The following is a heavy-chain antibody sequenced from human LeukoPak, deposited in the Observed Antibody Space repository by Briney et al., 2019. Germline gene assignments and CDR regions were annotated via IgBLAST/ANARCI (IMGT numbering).Heavy chain of an antibody. D-gene: IGHD6-13*01. CDR1: GGSLSGYY. V-gene: IGHV4-34*01. J-gene: IGHJ4*02. CDR3: ARYSIAAAYYFDY. Sequence: SETLSLTCGVYGGSLSGYYWSWIRQPPGKGLEWIGEINHRGTTNYNPSLKSRVTISVDMSKNQFSLKLSSVTAADTAVFYCARYSIAAAYYFDYWGQGTLVTVSS. CDR2: INHRGTT.